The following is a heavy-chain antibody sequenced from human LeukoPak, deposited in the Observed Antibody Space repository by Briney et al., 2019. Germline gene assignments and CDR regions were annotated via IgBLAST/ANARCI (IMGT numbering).Heavy chain of an antibody. Sequence: SETLSLTCAVYGGSFSGYYWSWIRQPPGKGLEWIGEVNHSGSTNYNPSFKSRVTISVDTSKNQFSLKLSSVTAADTAVYYCARGHAYYYDSSGNYYYMDVWGKGTTVTVSS. D-gene: IGHD3-22*01. CDR2: VNHSGST. J-gene: IGHJ6*03. CDR3: ARGHAYYYDSSGNYYYMDV. CDR1: GGSFSGYY. V-gene: IGHV4-34*01.